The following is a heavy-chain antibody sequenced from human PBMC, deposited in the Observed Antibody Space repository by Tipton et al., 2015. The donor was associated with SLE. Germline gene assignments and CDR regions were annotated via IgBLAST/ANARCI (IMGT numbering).Heavy chain of an antibody. Sequence: LRLSCGASGFAFSDYYMSWIRQAPGKGLEWVSYISSSGSTIYYADSVKGRFTISRDNAKNSLYLQMNSLRAEDTALYYCTIEYSSSDAFDFWGQGTLVTVSS. D-gene: IGHD6-6*01. CDR2: ISSSGSTI. V-gene: IGHV3-11*04. CDR3: TIEYSSSDAFDF. J-gene: IGHJ4*02. CDR1: GFAFSDYY.